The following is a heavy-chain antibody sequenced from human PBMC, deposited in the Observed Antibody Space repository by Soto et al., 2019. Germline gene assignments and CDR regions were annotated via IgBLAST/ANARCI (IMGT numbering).Heavy chain of an antibody. D-gene: IGHD6-6*01. V-gene: IGHV4-61*01. CDR3: ARTLGPLRRAASPGELFDP. Sequence: QVQLQESGPGLVKPSETLSLTCTVSGGSVSSGSYYWSWIRQPPGKGLEWIGYIYYSGSTNYNPSLTSRVTISVDTSKNQFSLKLSSVTAADTAVYYCARTLGPLRRAASPGELFDPWGQGTLVTVSS. CDR1: GGSVSSGSYY. CDR2: IYYSGST. J-gene: IGHJ5*02.